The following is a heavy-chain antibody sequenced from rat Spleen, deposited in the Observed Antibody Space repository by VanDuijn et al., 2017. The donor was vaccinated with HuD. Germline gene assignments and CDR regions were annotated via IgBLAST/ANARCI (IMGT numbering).Heavy chain of an antibody. Sequence: EVKLVESGGGLVQPGRSLKLSCAASGFTFSDYDMAWVRQAPTKGLEWVATIFYDGNRAYYRDSVKGRFTISRDNAKSTLSLQMDSLRSEDTATYYCTAHGNRVSRFAYWGQGTLVTVSS. D-gene: IGHD1-4*01. CDR1: GFTFSDYD. J-gene: IGHJ3*01. CDR2: IFYDGNRA. V-gene: IGHV5S10*01. CDR3: TAHGNRVSRFAY.